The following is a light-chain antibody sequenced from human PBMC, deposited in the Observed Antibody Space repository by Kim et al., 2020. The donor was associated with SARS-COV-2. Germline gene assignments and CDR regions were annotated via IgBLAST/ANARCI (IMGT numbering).Light chain of an antibody. CDR1: QGISSS. J-gene: IGKJ1*01. CDR2: AAS. CDR3: QQYYDYPWT. Sequence: AIRITQSPSSLSASTGDRVTITCRASQGISSSLGWYQQKPGKAPNLLIYAASSLESGVPSRFGGSGSGTDFTLTISSLQPEDFATYYCQQYYDYPWTFGQGTKVDIK. V-gene: IGKV1-8*01.